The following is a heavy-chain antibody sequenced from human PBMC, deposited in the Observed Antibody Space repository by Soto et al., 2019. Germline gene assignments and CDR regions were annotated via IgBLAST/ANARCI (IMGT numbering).Heavy chain of an antibody. J-gene: IGHJ3*02. CDR1: GGTFSSYT. V-gene: IGHV1-69*02. Sequence: SVKVSCKASGGTFSSYTISWVRQAPGQGLEWMGRIIPILGIANYAQKFQGRVTITADKSTSTAYMELSSLRSEDTAVYCCARRVGLPDDNDAFDIWGQGTMVTVSS. D-gene: IGHD1-7*01. CDR2: IIPILGIA. CDR3: ARRVGLPDDNDAFDI.